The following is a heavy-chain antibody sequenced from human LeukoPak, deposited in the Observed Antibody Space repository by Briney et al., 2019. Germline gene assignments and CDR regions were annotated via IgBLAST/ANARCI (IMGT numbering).Heavy chain of an antibody. Sequence: GGSLRLSCAASGFTVSSNYMSWVRQAPGKGLEWVSVIHSGGSTYYADSVKGRFTISRDNSKNTLYLQMNSLRAEDTAVYYCASELVRGVITSAAFDIWGQGTMVTVSS. CDR2: IHSGGST. CDR1: GFTVSSNY. J-gene: IGHJ3*02. CDR3: ASELVRGVITSAAFDI. V-gene: IGHV3-66*01. D-gene: IGHD3-10*01.